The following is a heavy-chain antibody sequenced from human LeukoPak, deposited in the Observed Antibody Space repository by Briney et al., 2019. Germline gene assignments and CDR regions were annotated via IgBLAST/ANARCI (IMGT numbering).Heavy chain of an antibody. CDR2: IYPGDSDT. CDR3: ARSGDSSSWYGREGFDY. CDR1: GYSFTSYW. Sequence: GESLKISCKGSGYSFTSYWIGWVRQMPGKGLEWMGIIYPGDSDTRYSPSFQGQVTISAYKSISTAYLQWSSLKASDTAMYYCARSGDSSSWYGREGFDYWGQGTLVTVSS. J-gene: IGHJ4*02. V-gene: IGHV5-51*01. D-gene: IGHD6-13*01.